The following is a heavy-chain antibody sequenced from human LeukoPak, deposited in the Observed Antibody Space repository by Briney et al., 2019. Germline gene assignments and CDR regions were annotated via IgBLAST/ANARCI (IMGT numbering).Heavy chain of an antibody. J-gene: IGHJ6*03. V-gene: IGHV3-23*01. CDR2: ISVSGDT. D-gene: IGHD2-15*01. CDR3: ARVVAAIIFYMDV. CDR1: GFTLSSYA. Sequence: GSLRLSCAASGFTLSSYAMSWVRQGPGKGLEWVSAISVSGDTYHADSVKGRFTISRDSSKNTLYLQMNSLRAEDTAVYYCARVVAAIIFYMDVWGKGTTVTVSS.